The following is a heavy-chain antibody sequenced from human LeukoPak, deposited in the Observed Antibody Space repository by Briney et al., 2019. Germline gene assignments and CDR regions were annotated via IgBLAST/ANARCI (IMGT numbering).Heavy chain of an antibody. CDR1: GFTFGSYA. Sequence: GGSLRLSCAASGFTFGSYAMYWVRQAPGKGLEWVSGIFGSGGSAHYADSVKGRFTISRDNSKNTVYLQMDSLRAEDTATYYCAKTTTGYSSGRYPAWPTDYWGQGTLVTVSS. CDR3: AKTTTGYSSGRYPAWPTDY. D-gene: IGHD2-15*01. CDR2: IFGSGGSA. J-gene: IGHJ4*02. V-gene: IGHV3-23*01.